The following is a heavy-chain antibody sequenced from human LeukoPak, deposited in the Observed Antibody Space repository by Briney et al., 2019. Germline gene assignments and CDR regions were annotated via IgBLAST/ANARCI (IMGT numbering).Heavy chain of an antibody. CDR2: ISSSSSYI. V-gene: IGHV3-21*04. Sequence: PGGSLRLSCAASGFTFSSYSMNWVRQAPGKGLEWVSSISSSSSYIYYADSVKGRFTISRDNSKNTLYLQMNSLRAEDTAVYYCAKDTTWGITIFGVDYFDYWGQGTLVTVSS. D-gene: IGHD3-3*01. J-gene: IGHJ4*02. CDR1: GFTFSSYS. CDR3: AKDTTWGITIFGVDYFDY.